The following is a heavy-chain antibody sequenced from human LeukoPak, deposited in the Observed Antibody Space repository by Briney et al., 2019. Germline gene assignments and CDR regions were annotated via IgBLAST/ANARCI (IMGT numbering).Heavy chain of an antibody. V-gene: IGHV3-23*01. CDR3: AKDNQWLVQTFDY. D-gene: IGHD6-19*01. CDR1: GFTFSSYA. CDR2: ISGSGGST. Sequence: GGSLRLSCAASGFTFSSYAMSWVRQAPGKGLEWVSAISGSGGSTYYADSVKGRFTISRDNSKNTLNLQMNSLRAEDTAVYYCAKDNQWLVQTFDYWGQGTLVTVSS. J-gene: IGHJ4*02.